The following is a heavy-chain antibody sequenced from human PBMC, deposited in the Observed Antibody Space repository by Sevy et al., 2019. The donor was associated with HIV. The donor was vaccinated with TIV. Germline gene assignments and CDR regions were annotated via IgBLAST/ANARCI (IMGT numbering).Heavy chain of an antibody. CDR1: GFTFNKYA. CDR3: AKRPDDSGGYFDY. V-gene: IGHV3-23*01. J-gene: IGHJ4*02. D-gene: IGHD3-10*01. Sequence: GGSLRLSCAASGFTFNKYAMTWLRQAEGKGLEWVSAIGSRGVSTSYADSVKGRFTISRDNSKNTVYLQLNSLRADDTAVDYCAKRPDDSGGYFDYWGPGTLVTVSS. CDR2: IGSRGVST.